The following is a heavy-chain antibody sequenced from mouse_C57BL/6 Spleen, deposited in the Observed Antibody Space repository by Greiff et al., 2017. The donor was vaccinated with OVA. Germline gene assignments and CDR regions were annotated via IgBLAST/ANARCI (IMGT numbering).Heavy chain of an antibody. J-gene: IGHJ2*01. CDR1: GYTFTDYE. CDR3: TRGITTVGADY. Sequence: VKLMESGAELVRPGASVTLSCKASGYTFTDYEMHWVKQTPVHGLEWIGAIDTETGGTDYNQKFKGKAILTADKSSSTAYMELRSLSSEDSAVYYCTRGITTVGADYWGQGTTLTVSS. CDR2: IDTETGGT. D-gene: IGHD1-1*01. V-gene: IGHV1-15*01.